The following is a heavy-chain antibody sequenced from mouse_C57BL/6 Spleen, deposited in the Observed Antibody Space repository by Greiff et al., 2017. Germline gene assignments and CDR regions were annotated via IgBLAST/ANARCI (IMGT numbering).Heavy chain of an antibody. CDR1: GYTFTSYW. CDR3: ARRDYYGSSYDWYFDV. Sequence: VQLQQPGAELVKPGASVKMSCKASGYTFTSYWITWVKQRPGQGLEWIGDIYPGSGSTNYNEKFKSKATLTVDTSASTAYMQLSSLTSEVSAVYYCARRDYYGSSYDWYFDVWGTGTTVTVSS. J-gene: IGHJ1*03. V-gene: IGHV1-55*01. CDR2: IYPGSGST. D-gene: IGHD1-1*01.